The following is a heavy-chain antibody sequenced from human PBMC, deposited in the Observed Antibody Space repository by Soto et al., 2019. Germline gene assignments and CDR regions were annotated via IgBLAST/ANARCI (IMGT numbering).Heavy chain of an antibody. J-gene: IGHJ6*02. D-gene: IGHD2-2*01. CDR1: GGSISDYY. Sequence: SETLSLTCTVSGGSISDYYWGWIRQPPGKGLEWIGYIYYIGSTNYNPSLKSRVTMSVDTSKNQFSLKLMSVTAADTAVYYCAKVIVLVPAASYGMDVWGQGTTVTVSS. CDR3: AKVIVLVPAASYGMDV. V-gene: IGHV4-59*01. CDR2: IYYIGST.